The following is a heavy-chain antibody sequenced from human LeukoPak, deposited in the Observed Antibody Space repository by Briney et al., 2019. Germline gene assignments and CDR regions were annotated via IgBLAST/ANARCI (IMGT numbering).Heavy chain of an antibody. J-gene: IGHJ2*01. D-gene: IGHD6-19*01. V-gene: IGHV3-21*01. CDR1: GSTFSSYN. CDR2: ITSSSSYI. CDR3: ARGAVSYSSGWYANWYLDL. Sequence: GGSLRLSCAASGSTFSSYNMNWVRQAPGKGLVWVLSITSSSSYIYYADSVKGRFTISRDNTKNSLYLQMNSLRAEDTAVYYCARGAVSYSSGWYANWYLDLWGRGTLVTVSS.